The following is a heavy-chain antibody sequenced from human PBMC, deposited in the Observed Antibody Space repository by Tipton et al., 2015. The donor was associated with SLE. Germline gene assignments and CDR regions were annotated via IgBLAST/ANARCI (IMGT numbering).Heavy chain of an antibody. CDR1: GYTFTSYD. CDR3: ARSIPFDTSGPGY. CDR2: INPKSGNT. D-gene: IGHD6-19*01. Sequence: QVQLVQSGAEVKKPGASVKVSCKASGYTFTSYDINWVRQATGQGLEWMGWINPKSGNTGYAQKFQGRVTMTRNTSISTAYMELNSLRSEDTAVYYCARSIPFDTSGPGYWGQGTLVTVSS. J-gene: IGHJ4*02. V-gene: IGHV1-8*01.